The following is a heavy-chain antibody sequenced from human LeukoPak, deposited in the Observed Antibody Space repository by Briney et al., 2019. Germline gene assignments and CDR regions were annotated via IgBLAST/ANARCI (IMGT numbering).Heavy chain of an antibody. Sequence: ASVKVSCKASGYTLTNNHLYWVRQAPGQGLEWMGWIDPNSGVTNFAQNLQGRLTMTTDTSINTAYMELSGLTSDDTTVYYCARELGINAFDVWGQGTLVTVSS. D-gene: IGHD1-26*01. CDR2: IDPNSGVT. V-gene: IGHV1-2*02. CDR3: ARELGINAFDV. J-gene: IGHJ3*01. CDR1: GYTLTNNH.